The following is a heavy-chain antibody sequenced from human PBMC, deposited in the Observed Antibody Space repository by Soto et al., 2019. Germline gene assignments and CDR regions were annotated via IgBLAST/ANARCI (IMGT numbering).Heavy chain of an antibody. Sequence: PSETLSLTCTVSGGSISSGGYSWSWIRQHPGKGLDWIGYIYYSGSTYYNPSLKSRVTISVHTSKNQFSLKLSSGTAADTAVYYCARSEDSSGLPSFGGQGTLVTVSS. CDR1: GGSISSGGYS. J-gene: IGHJ4*02. D-gene: IGHD3-22*01. V-gene: IGHV4-31*03. CDR2: IYYSGST. CDR3: ARSEDSSGLPSF.